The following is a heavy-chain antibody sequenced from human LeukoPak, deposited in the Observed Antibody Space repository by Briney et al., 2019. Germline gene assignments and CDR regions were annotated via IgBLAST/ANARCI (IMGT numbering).Heavy chain of an antibody. CDR2: INPNSGDT. V-gene: IGHV1-2*02. CDR3: ARYGGYIDY. CDR1: GYTFTGYY. J-gene: IGHJ4*02. Sequence: GASVKVSCKASGYTFTGYYMHWVRQAPGQGLEWMGWINPNSGDTNYAQKFRGRVTMTRDTSISTAYMELSGLTSDDTPVYYCARYGGYIDYWGQGTLVTVSS. D-gene: IGHD4/OR15-4a*01.